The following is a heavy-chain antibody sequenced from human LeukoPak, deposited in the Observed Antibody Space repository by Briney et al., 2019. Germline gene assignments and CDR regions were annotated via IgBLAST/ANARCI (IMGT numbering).Heavy chain of an antibody. Sequence: ASVKVSCKASGYTFTAYYMHWVRQAPGQRLEWMGWVNPERCGTNYAQKFQGRVTMTRDTPISTAYMELSRQKQDDTRVYYCARDCERGYDFNIDGDYWGQGTLVSVSS. CDR1: GYTFTAYY. J-gene: IGHJ4*02. CDR3: ARDCERGYDFNIDGDY. CDR2: VNPERCGT. D-gene: IGHD5-12*01. V-gene: IGHV1-2*02.